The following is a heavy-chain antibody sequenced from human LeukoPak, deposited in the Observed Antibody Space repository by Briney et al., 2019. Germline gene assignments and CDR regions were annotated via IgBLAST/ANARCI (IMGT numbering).Heavy chain of an antibody. V-gene: IGHV3-53*01. Sequence: GGSLRLSCAASGFSVSSKYMIWVRQAPGMGLEWVSVLYSGGSTYYADSVKGRFTISRDNSKNTLYLQMNSLRAEDTAVYYCAKDSVYYGSGSYTYFDYWGQGTLVTVSS. CDR3: AKDSVYYGSGSYTYFDY. D-gene: IGHD3-10*01. J-gene: IGHJ4*02. CDR2: LYSGGST. CDR1: GFSVSSKY.